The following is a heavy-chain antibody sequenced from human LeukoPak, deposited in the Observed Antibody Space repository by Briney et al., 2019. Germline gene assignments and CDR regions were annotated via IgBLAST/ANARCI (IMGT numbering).Heavy chain of an antibody. Sequence: SETLSLTCSVYGGSFSGYYWGWIRQPPGKGLEWIGSIYYSGSTYYNPSLKSRVTISVDTSKNQFSLKLSSVTAADTAVYYCARGSYDYVWGSYRHLAYFDYWGQGTLVTVSS. J-gene: IGHJ4*02. CDR1: GGSFSGYY. CDR3: ARGSYDYVWGSYRHLAYFDY. D-gene: IGHD3-16*02. V-gene: IGHV4-39*01. CDR2: IYYSGST.